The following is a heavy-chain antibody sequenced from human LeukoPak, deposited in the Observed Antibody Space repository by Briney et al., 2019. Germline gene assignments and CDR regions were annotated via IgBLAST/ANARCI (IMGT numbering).Heavy chain of an antibody. CDR1: GFTFSSYA. D-gene: IGHD5-24*01. J-gene: IGHJ4*02. V-gene: IGHV3-23*01. Sequence: GGSLRLSCAASGFTFSSYAMSWVRQAPGKGLEWVSAISGSGGSTYYADSVKGRFTISRDYSKNTLYLQMNSLRAEDTAVYYCAKARRDGYNNFDYWGQGTLVTVSS. CDR2: ISGSGGST. CDR3: AKARRDGYNNFDY.